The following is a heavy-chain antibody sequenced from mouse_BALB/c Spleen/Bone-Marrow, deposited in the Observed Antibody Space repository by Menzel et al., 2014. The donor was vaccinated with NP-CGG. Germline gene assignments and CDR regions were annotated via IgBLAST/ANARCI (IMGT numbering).Heavy chain of an antibody. J-gene: IGHJ1*01. CDR1: GFDFXRYW. D-gene: IGHD2-4*01. Sequence: DVMLVESGGGLVQPGGSLKLSCAASGFDFXRYWMSWVRQAPGKGLEWIGEINPDSSTINYTPSLKDKFIISRDNAKNTLYLQMSKVRSEDTALYYCARLYYDYDDVFYWYFDVWGAGTTVTVSS. V-gene: IGHV4-1*02. CDR3: ARLYYDYDDVFYWYFDV. CDR2: INPDSSTI.